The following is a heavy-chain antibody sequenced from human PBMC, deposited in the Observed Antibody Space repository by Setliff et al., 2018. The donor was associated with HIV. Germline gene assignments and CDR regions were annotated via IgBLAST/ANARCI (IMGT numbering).Heavy chain of an antibody. CDR3: ARAKDTVTARYFDY. CDR1: GFSLSPFV. J-gene: IGHJ4*02. Sequence: LRLSCAASGFSLSPFVMSWVRQAPGKGLEWVANIHQTGSETYYVDSVKGRFTISRDNAKNSLYLQMNSLRAEDTAVYYCARAKDTVTARYFDYWGQGTLVTVSS. D-gene: IGHD4-17*01. V-gene: IGHV3-7*03. CDR2: IHQTGSET.